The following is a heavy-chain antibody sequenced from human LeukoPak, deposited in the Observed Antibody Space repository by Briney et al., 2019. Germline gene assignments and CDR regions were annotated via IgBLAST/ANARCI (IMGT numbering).Heavy chain of an antibody. V-gene: IGHV1-2*06. D-gene: IGHD2-15*01. Sequence: GASVKVSCKASGYTFTGYYMHWVRQAPGQGLEWMGRINPNSGGTNYAQKFQGRVTMTRDTSISTAYMELSRLRSDDTAVYYCARVLDSVVVVAAVFDPWGQGTLVTVPS. J-gene: IGHJ5*02. CDR3: ARVLDSVVVVAAVFDP. CDR2: INPNSGGT. CDR1: GYTFTGYY.